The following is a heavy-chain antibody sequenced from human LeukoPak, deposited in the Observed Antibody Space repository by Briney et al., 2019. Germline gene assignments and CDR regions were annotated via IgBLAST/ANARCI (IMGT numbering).Heavy chain of an antibody. CDR2: IYYSGST. V-gene: IGHV4-59*01. D-gene: IGHD5-12*01. Sequence: PSETLSLTCTVSGGSISSYYWSWIRQPPGKGLEWIGYIYYSGSTNYNPSLKSRVTISVDTSKNQFSLKLSSVTAADTAVYYCARVRDIVATIFFDYWGQGTLVTVSS. J-gene: IGHJ4*02. CDR3: ARVRDIVATIFFDY. CDR1: GGSISSYY.